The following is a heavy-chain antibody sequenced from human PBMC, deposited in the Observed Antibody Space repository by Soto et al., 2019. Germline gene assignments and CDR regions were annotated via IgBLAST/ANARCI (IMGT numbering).Heavy chain of an antibody. V-gene: IGHV1-69*01. CDR2: IIPISDTT. CDR1: GGTFSSYA. J-gene: IGHJ6*02. Sequence: QVQLVQSGAEVKKPGSSVKVSCKASGGTFSSYAISWVRQAPGQGLEWMGGIIPISDTTNYAQKFQGRVTNTADESTSTAYMELSSLRSEDTAVYYCARSQGSSTSLEIYYYYYYGMDVWGQGTTVTVSS. CDR3: ARSQGSSTSLEIYYYYYYGMDV. D-gene: IGHD2-2*01.